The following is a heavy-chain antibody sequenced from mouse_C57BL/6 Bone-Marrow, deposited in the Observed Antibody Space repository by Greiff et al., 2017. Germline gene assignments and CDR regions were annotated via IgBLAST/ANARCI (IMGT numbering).Heavy chain of an antibody. CDR2: ISYDGSN. V-gene: IGHV3-6*01. CDR3: AREVCSWFAY. J-gene: IGHJ3*01. Sequence: EVKLQESGPGLVKPSQSLSLTCSVPGYSITSGYYWNWIRQFPGNQLEWMGYISYDGSNNYNPSLKNRISITRDTSKNQFFLKLNSVTTEDTATYYGAREVCSWFAYWGQGTLVTVSA. CDR1: GYSITSGYY.